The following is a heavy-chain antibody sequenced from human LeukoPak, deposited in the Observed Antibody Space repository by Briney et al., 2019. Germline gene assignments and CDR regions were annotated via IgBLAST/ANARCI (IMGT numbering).Heavy chain of an antibody. CDR2: ISSSSSTI. Sequence: GGSLRLSCAASGFTFSSYEMNWVRQAPGKGLEWVSYISSSSSTIYYADSVKGRFTISRDNAKNSLYLQMNSLRAEDTAVYYCASYYDFWSGLSLDVWGKGTTVTVSS. CDR1: GFTFSSYE. V-gene: IGHV3-48*01. J-gene: IGHJ6*04. D-gene: IGHD3-3*01. CDR3: ASYYDFWSGLSLDV.